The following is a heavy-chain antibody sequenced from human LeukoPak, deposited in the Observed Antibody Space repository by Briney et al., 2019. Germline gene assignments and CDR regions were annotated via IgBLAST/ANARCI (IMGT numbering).Heavy chain of an antibody. V-gene: IGHV3-74*01. CDR3: ARGGVYSSSAPDY. D-gene: IGHD6-6*01. CDR1: GFTFSSYW. J-gene: IGHJ4*02. CDR2: INSDGSST. Sequence: GGSLRLSCAASGFTFSSYWMHRVRQAPGKGLVWVSRINSDGSSTSYADSVKGRFTISRDNAKNTLYVQMNSLRAEDTAVYSCARGGVYSSSAPDYWGQGTLVTVSS.